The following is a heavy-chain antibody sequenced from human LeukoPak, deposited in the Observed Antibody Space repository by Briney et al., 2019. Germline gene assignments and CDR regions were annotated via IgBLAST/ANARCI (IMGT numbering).Heavy chain of an antibody. J-gene: IGHJ3*02. D-gene: IGHD3-22*01. CDR2: ISAENGNT. CDR1: GYTFINYG. V-gene: IGHV1-18*01. Sequence: ASVKVSCKASGYTFINYGISWVRQAPGQGLEWMGWISAENGNTGYVENLQGRVTMTTDTSTSTAYMELRSLRSDDTAVYYCAAEGYYDSSGDAFDIWGQGTMVTVSS. CDR3: AAEGYYDSSGDAFDI.